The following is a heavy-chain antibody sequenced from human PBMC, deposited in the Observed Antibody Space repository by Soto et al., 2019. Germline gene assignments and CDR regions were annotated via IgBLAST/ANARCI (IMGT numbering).Heavy chain of an antibody. Sequence: QVQLQQWGAGLLKPSETLSLTCAVYGGSFSGYHYTWIRQPPGKGLEGIGEVHHNGGTNYNPSLASRVTSSVDASKNQFSLRLSSATAADTAVYYCTRGYGEQWPTSDYWGQGTLVTVSS. J-gene: IGHJ4*02. D-gene: IGHD6-19*01. CDR3: TRGYGEQWPTSDY. CDR1: GGSFSGYH. CDR2: VHHNGGT. V-gene: IGHV4-34*01.